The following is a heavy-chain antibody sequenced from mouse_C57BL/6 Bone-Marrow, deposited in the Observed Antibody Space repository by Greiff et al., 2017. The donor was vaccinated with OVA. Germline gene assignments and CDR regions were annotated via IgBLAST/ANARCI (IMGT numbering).Heavy chain of an antibody. Sequence: QVQLQHSGPGLVQPSQSLSITCTVSGFSLTSYGVHWVRQSPGKGLEWLGVIWRGGSTDYNAAFMSRLSITKDNSKSQVFFKMNSLQADDTAIYYCAKNEGWDLWYFDVWGTGTTVTVSS. CDR2: IWRGGST. D-gene: IGHD4-1*01. J-gene: IGHJ1*03. V-gene: IGHV2-5*01. CDR1: GFSLTSYG. CDR3: AKNEGWDLWYFDV.